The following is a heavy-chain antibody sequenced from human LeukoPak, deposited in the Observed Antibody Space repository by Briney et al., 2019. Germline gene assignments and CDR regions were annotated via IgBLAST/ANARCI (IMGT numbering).Heavy chain of an antibody. V-gene: IGHV1-24*01. CDR2: FDPEDGET. CDR3: ATGLLLWFGELFNDY. J-gene: IGHJ4*02. Sequence: ASVKVSCKVSGYTLTELSMHWVRQAPGKGLEWMGGFDPEDGETIYAQKFQGRVTMTEDTSTDTAYMELSSLRSEDTAVYYCATGLLLWFGELFNDYWGQGTLVTVSS. CDR1: GYTLTELS. D-gene: IGHD3-10*01.